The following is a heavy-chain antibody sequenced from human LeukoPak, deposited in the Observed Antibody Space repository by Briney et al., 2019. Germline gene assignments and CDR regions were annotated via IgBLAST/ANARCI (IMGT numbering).Heavy chain of an antibody. D-gene: IGHD1-26*01. Sequence: PGGSLRLSCAASGFTFSSYAMSWVRQAPGKGLEWVSAISGSGGSTYYADSVKGRFTISRDNSKNTLYLQMNSLRAEDTAVYYCAKVNRSRGSYYLDYAFDIWGHGTMVTVSS. CDR2: ISGSGGST. J-gene: IGHJ3*02. CDR3: AKVNRSRGSYYLDYAFDI. V-gene: IGHV3-23*01. CDR1: GFTFSSYA.